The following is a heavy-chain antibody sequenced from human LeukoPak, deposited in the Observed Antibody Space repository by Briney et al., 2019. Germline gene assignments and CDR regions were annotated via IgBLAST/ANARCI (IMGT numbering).Heavy chain of an antibody. CDR3: ARGLYSGSYYDY. Sequence: SETLSLTCAVYGGSFSDYYWSWIRQPPGKGLEWVGYSHYNGSPNYNPSLKSRVTISLDTSKNHFSLKLSSVTAADTAVYYCARGLYSGSYYDYWGQGTLVTVSS. CDR2: SHYNGSP. D-gene: IGHD1-26*01. V-gene: IGHV4-59*01. CDR1: GGSFSDYY. J-gene: IGHJ4*02.